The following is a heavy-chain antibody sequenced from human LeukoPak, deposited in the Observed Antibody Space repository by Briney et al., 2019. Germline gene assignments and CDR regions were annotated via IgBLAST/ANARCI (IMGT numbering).Heavy chain of an antibody. CDR3: AKSVGAYYYYDMDV. J-gene: IGHJ6*02. D-gene: IGHD1-26*01. CDR1: GFTFSNYA. V-gene: IGHV3-23*01. Sequence: GGSLRLSCAASGFTFSNYALSWVRQAPGKGLEWVSVISGSDDFTYYADSVKGRFTISRDNSKNTLHLQVNSLRAEDTAIYYCAKSVGAYYYYDMDVWGQGATVTVSS. CDR2: ISGSDDFT.